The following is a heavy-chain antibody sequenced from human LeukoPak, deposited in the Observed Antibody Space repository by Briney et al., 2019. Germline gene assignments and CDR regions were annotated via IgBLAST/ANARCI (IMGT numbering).Heavy chain of an antibody. CDR2: ISAYNGNT. D-gene: IGHD6-13*01. V-gene: IGHV1-18*01. Sequence: ASVNVSCKASGYTFTSYGISWVRQAPGRGLEWMGWISAYNGNTNYAQKLQGRVTMTTDTSTSTAYMELRSLRSDDTAVYYCARYGRYSSSWYYYYGMDVWGQGTTVTVSS. CDR1: GYTFTSYG. CDR3: ARYGRYSSSWYYYYGMDV. J-gene: IGHJ6*02.